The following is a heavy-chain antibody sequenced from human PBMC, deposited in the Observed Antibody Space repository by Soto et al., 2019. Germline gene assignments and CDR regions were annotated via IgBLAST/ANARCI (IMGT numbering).Heavy chain of an antibody. V-gene: IGHV4-34*01. CDR1: GGSFSGYY. Sequence: SETLSLTCAVYGGSFSGYYWSWIRQPPGKGLEWIGEINHSGSTNYNPSLKSRVTISVDTSKNQFSLKLSSVTAADTAVYYCARAGSTVTTAGWFNPWGQGTLVTVSS. CDR2: INHSGST. J-gene: IGHJ5*02. CDR3: ARAGSTVTTAGWFNP. D-gene: IGHD4-4*01.